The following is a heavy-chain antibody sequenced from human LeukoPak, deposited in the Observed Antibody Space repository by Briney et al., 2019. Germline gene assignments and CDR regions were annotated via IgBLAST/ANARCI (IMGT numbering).Heavy chain of an antibody. Sequence: GGSLRLSCAASGFTFSSYAMSWVRQAPGKGLEWVSAISGSGGSTYYADSVKGRFTISRGNSKNTLYLQMNSLRAEDTAVYYCAKDDIVVVPAAIYYYGMDVWGQGTTVTVSS. CDR1: GFTFSSYA. CDR3: AKDDIVVVPAAIYYYGMDV. V-gene: IGHV3-23*01. J-gene: IGHJ6*02. D-gene: IGHD2-2*02. CDR2: ISGSGGST.